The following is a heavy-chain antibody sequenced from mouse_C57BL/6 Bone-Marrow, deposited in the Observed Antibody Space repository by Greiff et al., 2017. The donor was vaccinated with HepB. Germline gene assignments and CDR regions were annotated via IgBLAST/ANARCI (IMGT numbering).Heavy chain of an antibody. Sequence: QVQLQQPGAELVKPGASVKMSCKASGYTFTSYWITWVKQRPGQGLEWIGDIYPGSGSTNYNEKFKSKATLTVDTSSSTAYKQLSSLTSEASAVYYCARSKPPIGQRGGFDYWGQGTTLTVSS. J-gene: IGHJ2*01. CDR1: GYTFTSYW. V-gene: IGHV1-55*01. CDR2: IYPGSGST. CDR3: ARSKPPIGQRGGFDY.